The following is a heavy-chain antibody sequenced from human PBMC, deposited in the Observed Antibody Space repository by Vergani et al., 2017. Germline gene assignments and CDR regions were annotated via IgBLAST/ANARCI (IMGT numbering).Heavy chain of an antibody. J-gene: IGHJ6*02. CDR2: IRFDSGER. CDR3: AKYGSSNLYYDYCMDV. Sequence: QMQLVESGGGVVQPGGSLRLYCAASGFTFSLSAMQWVRLAPGRGLEWLAFIRFDSGERSHAHSVEGRFSISRYNSKNTLYLQMNSLRAEDTAVYYWAKYGSSNLYYDYCMDVWGQGTTVTVSS. V-gene: IGHV3-30*02. D-gene: IGHD6-13*01. CDR1: GFTFSLSA.